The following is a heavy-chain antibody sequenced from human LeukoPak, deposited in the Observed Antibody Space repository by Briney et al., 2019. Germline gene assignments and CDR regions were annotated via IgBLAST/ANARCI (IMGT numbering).Heavy chain of an antibody. J-gene: IGHJ3*02. CDR1: GGSISSGGYY. CDR2: IYYSGST. Sequence: SETLSLTCTVSGGSISSGGYYWSWIRQHPGEGLEWIGYIYYSGSTYYNTSLKSRVTISADTSKNQFPLKLSSVTAADTAVYYCARHDYGDYGAFDIWGQGTMVTVSS. CDR3: ARHDYGDYGAFDI. D-gene: IGHD4-17*01. V-gene: IGHV4-31*03.